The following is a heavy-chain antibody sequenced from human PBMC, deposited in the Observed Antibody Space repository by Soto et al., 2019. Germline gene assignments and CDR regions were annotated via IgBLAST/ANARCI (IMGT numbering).Heavy chain of an antibody. J-gene: IGHJ4*02. CDR2: IIPIFGTP. V-gene: IGHV1-69*01. CDR3: ACGTWRPKLQR. Sequence: QVQLVQSGAEVKKPGSSVKVSCKASGGTFSSYAISWVRQAPGQGLEWMGGIIPIFGTPNYAQKFQGRVTITVDESQRRAYMELRSLRSEDTAVYFCACGTWRPKLQRWGEGAPGTV. CDR1: GGTFSSYA. D-gene: IGHD1-1*01.